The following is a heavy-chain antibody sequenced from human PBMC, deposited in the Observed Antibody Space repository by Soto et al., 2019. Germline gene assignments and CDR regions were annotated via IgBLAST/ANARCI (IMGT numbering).Heavy chain of an antibody. Sequence: PGGSLRLSCAASGFTFSDYYMTWIRQAPGKGLEWVSYISSGGSSIYYADSVKGRFTISRDNAKNSLYLQMNSLRAEDTAMYYCASLEIGNIIRGAPDFWGQGTLVTGSS. J-gene: IGHJ4*02. V-gene: IGHV3-11*01. CDR1: GFTFSDYY. D-gene: IGHD3-10*01. CDR3: ASLEIGNIIRGAPDF. CDR2: ISSGGSSI.